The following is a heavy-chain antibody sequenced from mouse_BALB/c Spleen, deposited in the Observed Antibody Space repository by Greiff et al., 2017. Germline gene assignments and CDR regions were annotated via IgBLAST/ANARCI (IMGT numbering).Heavy chain of an antibody. D-gene: IGHD2-12*01. J-gene: IGHJ4*01. CDR1: GFSLTSYG. CDR3: ASSPYYSYAMDY. V-gene: IGHV2-9*02. CDR2: IWAGGST. Sequence: QVQLQQSGPGLVAPSQSLSITCTVSGFSLTSYGVHWVRQPPGKGLEWLGVIWAGGSTNYNSALMSRLSISKDNSKSQVFLKMNSLQTDDTAMYYCASSPYYSYAMDYWGQGTSVTVSS.